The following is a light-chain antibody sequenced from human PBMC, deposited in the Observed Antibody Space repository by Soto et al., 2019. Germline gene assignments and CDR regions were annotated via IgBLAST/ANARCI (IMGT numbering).Light chain of an antibody. CDR3: KQYGSLSWT. CDR1: RDISTW. J-gene: IGKJ1*01. CDR2: GAS. V-gene: IGKV1-5*01. Sequence: DIQMTQSPSTLSASVGDRVTITCRASRDISTWLAWYQQKPGKAPKLLIYGASNLQSGVPSRFSGRGSGTDFTLTIRSLEPEDFAVYYCKQYGSLSWTFGQGTKVDIK.